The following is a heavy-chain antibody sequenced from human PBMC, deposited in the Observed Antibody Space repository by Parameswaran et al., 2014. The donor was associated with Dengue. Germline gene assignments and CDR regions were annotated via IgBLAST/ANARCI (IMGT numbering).Heavy chain of an antibody. CDR2: INPSGGST. Sequence: WVRQAPGQGLEWMGIINPSGGSTSYAQKFQGRVTMTRDTSTSTVYMELSSLRSEDTAVYYCARAPPVSYYYYGMDVWGQGTTVTVSS. V-gene: IGHV1-46*01. J-gene: IGHJ6*02. CDR3: ARAPPVSYYYYGMDV.